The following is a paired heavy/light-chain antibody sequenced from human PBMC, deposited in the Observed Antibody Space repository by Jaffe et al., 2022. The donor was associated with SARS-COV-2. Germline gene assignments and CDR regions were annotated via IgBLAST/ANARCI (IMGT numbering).Heavy chain of an antibody. CDR1: GYTFTSYG. D-gene: IGHD3-3*01. J-gene: IGHJ4*02. CDR2: ISAYNGNT. V-gene: IGHV1-18*01. Sequence: QVQLVQSGAEVKKPGASVKVSCKASGYTFTSYGISWVRQAPGQGLEWMGWISAYNGNTNYAQKLQGRVTMTTDTSTSTAYMELRSLRSDDTAVYYCARDTDYDFWSGYYTGDLFDYWGQGTLVTVSS. CDR3: ARDTDYDFWSGYYTGDLFDY.
Light chain of an antibody. V-gene: IGLV1-51*02. J-gene: IGLJ3*02. CDR1: SSNIGNNY. CDR2: ENN. Sequence: QSVLTQPPSVSAAPGQKVTISCSGSSSNIGNNYVSWYQQLPGTAPKLLIYENNKRPSGIPDRFSGSKSGTSATLGITGLQTGDEADYYCGTWDSSLSVWVFGGGTKLTVL. CDR3: GTWDSSLSVWV.